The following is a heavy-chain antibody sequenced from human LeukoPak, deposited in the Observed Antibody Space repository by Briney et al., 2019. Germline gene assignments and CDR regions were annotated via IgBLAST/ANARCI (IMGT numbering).Heavy chain of an antibody. CDR3: ARGPHGDYSDY. Sequence: PSETLSLTCAVYGGSFSGYYWSWIRQPPGKGLEWIGEINHSGSTNYNPSLKSRVTISVDTSKNQFSLKLSSVTAADTAVYYCARGPHGDYSDYWGQGTLVTVSS. J-gene: IGHJ4*02. CDR1: GGSFSGYY. CDR2: INHSGST. D-gene: IGHD4-17*01. V-gene: IGHV4-34*01.